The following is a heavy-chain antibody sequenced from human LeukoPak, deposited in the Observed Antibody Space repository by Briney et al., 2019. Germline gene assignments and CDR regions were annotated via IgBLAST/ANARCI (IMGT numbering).Heavy chain of an antibody. CDR2: INPNNGDT. V-gene: IGHV1-2*07. Sequence: GASVKVSCKASAYTFIDYYIHWMRQAPGQGLEWMGWINPNNGDTKYAHKFQGRVTMTRDTSISTAYLDLSGLTSDDTAVYYCVRVGWDQRDWFDPWGQGTLVTVSS. CDR1: AYTFIDYY. J-gene: IGHJ5*02. D-gene: IGHD1-26*01. CDR3: VRVGWDQRDWFDP.